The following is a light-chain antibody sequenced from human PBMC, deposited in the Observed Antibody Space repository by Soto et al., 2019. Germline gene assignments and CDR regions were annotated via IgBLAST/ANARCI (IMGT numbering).Light chain of an antibody. CDR2: DDS. CDR1: NIGSKS. V-gene: IGLV3-21*02. J-gene: IGLJ2*01. CDR3: QVWDTSSDHVV. Sequence: SYELTQPPSASVAPGQTARITCGGNNIGSKSVHWYQQRPGQAPVLVVHDDSDRPSGIPERFSGSNSENTATLTITRVEAVDEADYYCQVWDTSSDHVVFSGGTKLTVL.